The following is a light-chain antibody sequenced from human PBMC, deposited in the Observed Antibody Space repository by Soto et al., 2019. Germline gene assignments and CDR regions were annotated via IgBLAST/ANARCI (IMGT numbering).Light chain of an antibody. Sequence: DIHMTQSPSCLSAAPGDRVTITFRASQTISNYLNWYQHNPGKAPKLLISDASSLQSGVPSRFSGGGSGTDFTLTISNLQPEDFATYYCQQSYSTPPTFGQGTKVDIK. CDR2: DAS. CDR3: QQSYSTPPT. J-gene: IGKJ2*01. CDR1: QTISNY. V-gene: IGKV1-39*01.